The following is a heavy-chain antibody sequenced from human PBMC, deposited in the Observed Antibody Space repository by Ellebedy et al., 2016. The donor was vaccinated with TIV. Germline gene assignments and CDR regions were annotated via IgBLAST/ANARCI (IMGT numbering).Heavy chain of an antibody. CDR1: GYTFTGYY. D-gene: IGHD3-22*01. Sequence: ASVKVSXKASGYTFTGYYMHWVRQAPGQGLEYMGWINPNSGVTNYAQRFQGRVTMTRDTSVSTAHMELSRLRSDDTAVYYCARGGYYYDSSGYYYLSHFDYWGQGTLVSVSS. V-gene: IGHV1-2*02. J-gene: IGHJ4*02. CDR3: ARGGYYYDSSGYYYLSHFDY. CDR2: INPNSGVT.